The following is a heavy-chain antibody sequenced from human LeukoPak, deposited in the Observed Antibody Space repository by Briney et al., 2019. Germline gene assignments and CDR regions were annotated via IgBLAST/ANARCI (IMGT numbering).Heavy chain of an antibody. J-gene: IGHJ6*03. D-gene: IGHD4-23*01. CDR1: GGTFSSYA. V-gene: IGHV1-69*05. CDR2: IIPIFGTA. Sequence: SVKVSCKASGGTFSSYAISWVRQAPGQGLEWMGGIIPIFGTANYAQKFQGRVTITTDESTSTAYMELSSLRSEDTAVYYCARQTFYGGNSYYYYHMDVWGKGTTVTVSS. CDR3: ARQTFYGGNSYYYYHMDV.